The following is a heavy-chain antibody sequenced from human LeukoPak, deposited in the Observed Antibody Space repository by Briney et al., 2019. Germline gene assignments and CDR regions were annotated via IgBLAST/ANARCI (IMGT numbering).Heavy chain of an antibody. CDR2: IIPIFGTA. V-gene: IGHV1-69*01. D-gene: IGHD1-26*01. CDR1: GGTFIIYA. J-gene: IGHJ3*02. CDR3: ARGGLIVGATPGHAFDI. Sequence: SVTVSCKASGGTFIIYAISWVRQAPGQGLEWMGGIIPIFGTANYAQKFQGRVTITADESTSTAYMELSSLRSEDTAVYYCARGGLIVGATPGHAFDIWGQGTMVTVSS.